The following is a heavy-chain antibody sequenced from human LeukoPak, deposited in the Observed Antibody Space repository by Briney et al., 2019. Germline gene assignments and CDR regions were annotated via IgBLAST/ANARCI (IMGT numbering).Heavy chain of an antibody. CDR2: ISSSSRYM. J-gene: IGHJ4*02. Sequence: GGSLRLSCAASGFTFSNYNTNWVRQAPGKGLEWVSVISSSSRYMYYADSVKGRFTISRDNAKNSLYLQMNSLRAEDTAVYYCARVSTAVSLAIDYWSQGTLVTVST. CDR3: ARVSTAVSLAIDY. D-gene: IGHD6-13*01. V-gene: IGHV3-21*06. CDR1: GFTFSNYN.